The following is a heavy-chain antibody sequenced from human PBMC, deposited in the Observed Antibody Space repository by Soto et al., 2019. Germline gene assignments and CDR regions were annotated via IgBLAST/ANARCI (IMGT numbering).Heavy chain of an antibody. CDR3: ARAYDFWSGHNWFDP. CDR1: GYTFTSYG. CDR2: ISAYNGNT. D-gene: IGHD3-3*01. V-gene: IGHV1-18*01. J-gene: IGHJ5*02. Sequence: ASVKVSCKASGYTFTSYGISWVRQAPGQGLEWMGWISAYNGNTNYAQKLQGRVTMTTDTSTSTAYMELRSLRSDDTAVYYCARAYDFWSGHNWFDPWGQGTLVTVPS.